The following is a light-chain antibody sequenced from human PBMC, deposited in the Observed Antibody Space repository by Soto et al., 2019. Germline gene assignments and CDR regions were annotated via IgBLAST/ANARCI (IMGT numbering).Light chain of an antibody. Sequence: QSVLTQPASVSVSPGQSITISCTGTSSDVGGYNYVSWYQQHPGKAPKLMIYDVSNRPAGVSNRFSGSKSGNTASLTISGLQAEDEADYYCSSYTRSSPLVFGGGTKLTVL. CDR3: SSYTRSSPLV. J-gene: IGLJ2*01. CDR1: SSDVGGYNY. V-gene: IGLV2-14*01. CDR2: DVS.